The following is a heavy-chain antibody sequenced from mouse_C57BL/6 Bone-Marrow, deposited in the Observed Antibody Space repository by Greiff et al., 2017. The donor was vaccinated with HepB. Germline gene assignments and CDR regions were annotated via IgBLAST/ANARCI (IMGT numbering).Heavy chain of an antibody. D-gene: IGHD1-1*01. CDR1: GFTFSDYG. V-gene: IGHV5-17*01. Sequence: EVHLVESGGGLVKPGGSLKLSCAASGFTFSDYGMHWVRQAPEKGLEWVAYISSGSSTIYYADTVKGRFTISRDNAKNTLFLQMTSLRSEDTAMYYCARDDYYGSSYDAMDYWGQGTSLTVSS. CDR3: ARDDYYGSSYDAMDY. CDR2: ISSGSSTI. J-gene: IGHJ4*01.